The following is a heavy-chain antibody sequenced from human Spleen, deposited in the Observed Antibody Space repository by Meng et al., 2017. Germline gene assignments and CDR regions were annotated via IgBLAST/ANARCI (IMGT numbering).Heavy chain of an antibody. CDR1: GGTFISYA. V-gene: IGHV1-69*06. CDR3: ARGSDSSGYYTFAY. CDR2: VTPIFGTA. D-gene: IGHD3-22*01. J-gene: IGHJ4*02. Sequence: QGQLVQSGAEVKKPGSSVKVSCKASGGTFISYAITWVRQVPGQGLEWMGTVTPIFGTADYAQKFQGRVTITADKSTSSAFMELSSLRSEDTAVYYCARGSDSSGYYTFAYWGQGTLVTVSS.